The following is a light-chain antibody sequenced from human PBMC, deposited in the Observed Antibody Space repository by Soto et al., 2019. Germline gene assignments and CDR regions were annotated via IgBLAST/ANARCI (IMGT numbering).Light chain of an antibody. V-gene: IGLV1-44*01. CDR3: ATWDSALSAGV. CDR2: SNY. J-gene: IGLJ3*02. CDR1: SSNIESNT. Sequence: QSVLTQPPSASGTPGQRVTISCSGSSSNIESNTVTWYQQLPGTAPKLVIYSNYDRPSGVPDRFSGSTSGTSASLVIIGLQTGDEADYYCATWDSALSAGVFGGGTKLTVL.